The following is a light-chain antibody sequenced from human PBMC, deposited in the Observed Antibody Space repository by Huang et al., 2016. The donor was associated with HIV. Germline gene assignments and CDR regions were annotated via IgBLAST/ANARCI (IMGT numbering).Light chain of an antibody. CDR3: QQYNNGCT. CDR2: GAS. V-gene: IGKV3-15*01. Sequence: EIVMTQSPATLSVSPGERATLSCRASQSVSSYLAWYQQKHGQSPGLLIYGASTRATGIPARFSGSGSGTEFTLTITSLQSEDFVVYYCQQYNNGCTFGQGTKLEIK. J-gene: IGKJ2*02. CDR1: QSVSSY.